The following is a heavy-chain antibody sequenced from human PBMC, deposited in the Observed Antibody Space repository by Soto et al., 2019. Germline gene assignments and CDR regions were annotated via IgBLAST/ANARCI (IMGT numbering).Heavy chain of an antibody. V-gene: IGHV1-69*12. CDR1: GGTFSSYA. Sequence: QVQLVQSGAEVKKPGSSVKVSCKASGGTFSSYAISWVRQAPGQGLEWMGGIIPIFGTANYAQKFQGRVTITADESTRPAHMELRSLSSEDTAVYYCARYGRYGGHSGTEFDYWGQGPLVTLSS. D-gene: IGHD2-21*02. CDR3: ARYGRYGGHSGTEFDY. J-gene: IGHJ4*02. CDR2: IIPIFGTA.